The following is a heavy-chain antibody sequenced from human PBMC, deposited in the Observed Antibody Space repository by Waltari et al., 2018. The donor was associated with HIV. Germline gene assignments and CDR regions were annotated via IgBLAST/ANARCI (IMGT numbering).Heavy chain of an antibody. V-gene: IGHV1-46*01. CDR1: GYTFTSYY. CDR3: AREWGLKVVVAAKGGLDY. Sequence: QVQLVQSGAEVKKPGASVKVSCKASGYTFTSYYMHWVRQAPGQGLEWRGIINPSGGSTSYAQKLQGRVTMTRDTSTSTVYMELSSLRSEDTAVYYCAREWGLKVVVAAKGGLDYWGQGTLVTVSS. D-gene: IGHD2-15*01. CDR2: INPSGGST. J-gene: IGHJ4*02.